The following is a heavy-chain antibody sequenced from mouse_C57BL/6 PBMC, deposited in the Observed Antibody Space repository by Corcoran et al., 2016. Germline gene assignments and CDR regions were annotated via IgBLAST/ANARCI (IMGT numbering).Heavy chain of an antibody. V-gene: IGHV14-2*01. CDR2: IDPEDGET. J-gene: IGHJ2*01. CDR3: ASPLITTVVAKSLCEY. CDR1: GFNIKDYY. Sequence: EVQLQQSGAELVKPGASVKLSCTASGFNIKDYYMHWVKQRTEQGLEWIGRIDPEDGETKYAPKFQGKATITADTSSTTAYLQLSSLTSEDTAVYYCASPLITTVVAKSLCEYWGQGTTLTVSS. D-gene: IGHD1-1*01.